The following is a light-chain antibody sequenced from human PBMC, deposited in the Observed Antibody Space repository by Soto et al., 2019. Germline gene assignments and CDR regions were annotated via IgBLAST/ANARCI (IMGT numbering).Light chain of an antibody. CDR2: AAS. CDR3: LQDYNYPRT. Sequence: IRVTHSPSALSASVGDRVTITCRASQSISSYLNWYQQKPGKAPKLLIYAASSLQSGVPSRFSGSGSGTYFTLTISSLQPEDFATYYCLQDYNYPRTFGQGTKVDIK. J-gene: IGKJ1*01. V-gene: IGKV1-6*01. CDR1: QSISSY.